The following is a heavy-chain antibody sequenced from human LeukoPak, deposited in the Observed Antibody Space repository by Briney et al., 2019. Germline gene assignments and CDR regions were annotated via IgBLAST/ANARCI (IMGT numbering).Heavy chain of an antibody. CDR2: ISGSGGTT. CDR3: ARDPEYYYDSSGYYDY. D-gene: IGHD3-22*01. CDR1: GFTFSSYA. V-gene: IGHV3-23*01. Sequence: PGGSLRLSCAASGFTFSSYAMSWVRQAPGKGLEWVSAISGSGGTTYNADSVKGRFTISRDNSKNSLYLQMNSLRAEDTAVYYCARDPEYYYDSSGYYDYWGQGTLVTVSS. J-gene: IGHJ4*02.